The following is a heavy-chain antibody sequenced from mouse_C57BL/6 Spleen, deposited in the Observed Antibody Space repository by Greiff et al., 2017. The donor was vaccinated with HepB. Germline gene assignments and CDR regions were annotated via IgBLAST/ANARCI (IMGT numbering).Heavy chain of an antibody. CDR2: IDPETGGT. J-gene: IGHJ2*01. Sequence: QVHVKQSGAELVRPGASVTLSCKASGYTFTDYEMHWVKQTPVHGLEWIGAIDPETGGTAYNQKFKGKAILTADKSSSTAYMELRSLTSEDSAVYYCTRRDYYGSPFDYWGQGTTLTVSS. CDR3: TRRDYYGSPFDY. D-gene: IGHD1-1*01. CDR1: GYTFTDYE. V-gene: IGHV1-15*01.